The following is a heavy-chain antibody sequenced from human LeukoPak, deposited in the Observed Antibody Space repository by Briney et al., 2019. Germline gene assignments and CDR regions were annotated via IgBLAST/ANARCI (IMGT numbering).Heavy chain of an antibody. J-gene: IGHJ6*03. V-gene: IGHV4-34*01. CDR2: INHSGST. D-gene: IGHD6-6*01. CDR1: GGSFSGYY. CDR3: ARGRKAARPNYYYYYMDV. Sequence: SETLSLTCAVYGGSFSGYYWSWVRQPPGKGVEWVGEINHSGSTTSTPSLKSRVPISVDTSKNQFSLKLSSVTAADTAVYYCARGRKAARPNYYYYYMDVWGKGTTVTVSS.